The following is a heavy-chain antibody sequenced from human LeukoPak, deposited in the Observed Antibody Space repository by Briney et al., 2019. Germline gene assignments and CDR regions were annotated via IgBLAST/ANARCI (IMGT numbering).Heavy chain of an antibody. CDR3: AREKGNYDSSGYYHTNRDY. V-gene: IGHV3-21*01. D-gene: IGHD3-22*01. J-gene: IGHJ4*02. CDR2: ISSNSSYI. Sequence: PGGSLRLSCAASGFTFSSYSMRCGRQPPARGVVWVSSISSNSSYIYYAHSVKSRFTISIDNAKNSLYLQMNSVRAEDTAVYYCAREKGNYDSSGYYHTNRDYWGQGTLVTVSS. CDR1: GFTFSSYS.